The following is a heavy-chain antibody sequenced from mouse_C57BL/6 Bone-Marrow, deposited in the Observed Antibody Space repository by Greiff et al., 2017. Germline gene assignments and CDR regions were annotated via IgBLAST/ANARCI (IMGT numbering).Heavy chain of an antibody. D-gene: IGHD2-4*01. Sequence: VQLQQSGAELVRPGASVKLSCKASGYTFTDYYINWVKQRPGQGLEWIASIYPGSGNTYSNEKFKGKATLTAEKSSSTAYMQLSSMTSEDSAVYFCAGWGRLRRGYFDYWGQGTTLTVSS. CDR2: IYPGSGNT. CDR1: GYTFTDYY. J-gene: IGHJ2*01. CDR3: AGWGRLRRGYFDY. V-gene: IGHV1-76*01.